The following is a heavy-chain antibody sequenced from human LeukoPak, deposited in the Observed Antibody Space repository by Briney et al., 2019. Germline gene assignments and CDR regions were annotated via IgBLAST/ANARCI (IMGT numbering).Heavy chain of an antibody. CDR3: ARDRALMTTTTRGAVPFFDY. D-gene: IGHD4-17*01. Sequence: GGSLRLSCSASGFSFKKYGMHWVRQSPGKGLEWVAFIRDDETNKYYADFVKGRFTISRDNAKNSLYLQMNSLRAEDTAVYYCARDRALMTTTTRGAVPFFDYWGQGNLVTVSS. J-gene: IGHJ4*02. V-gene: IGHV3-30*02. CDR1: GFSFKKYG. CDR2: IRDDETNK.